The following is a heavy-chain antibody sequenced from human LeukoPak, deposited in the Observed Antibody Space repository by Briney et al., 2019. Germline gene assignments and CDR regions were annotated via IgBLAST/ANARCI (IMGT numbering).Heavy chain of an antibody. CDR2: INPSGGST. CDR3: ATDLGYYDSSGYFDY. V-gene: IGHV1-46*01. Sequence: ASVKVSCKASGYTFTSYYMHWVRQAPGQGLEWMGIINPSGGSTSYAQKFQGRVTMTRDMSTSTVYMELSSLRSEDTAVYYCATDLGYYDSSGYFDYWGQGTLVTVSS. J-gene: IGHJ4*02. CDR1: GYTFTSYY. D-gene: IGHD3-22*01.